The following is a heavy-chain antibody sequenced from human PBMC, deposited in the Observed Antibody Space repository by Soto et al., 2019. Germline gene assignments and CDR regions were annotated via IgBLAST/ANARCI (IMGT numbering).Heavy chain of an antibody. CDR3: ARGLGLYYFDY. J-gene: IGHJ4*02. CDR2: INAGNGNT. Sequence: ASVKVACKASGYTFTSYAMHWVRQAPGQRLEWMGWINAGNGNTKYSQKSQGRVTITRDTSASTAYMELRSLRSEDTAVYYCARGLGLYYFDYWGQGTLVTVSS. CDR1: GYTFTSYA. V-gene: IGHV1-3*01. D-gene: IGHD1-26*01.